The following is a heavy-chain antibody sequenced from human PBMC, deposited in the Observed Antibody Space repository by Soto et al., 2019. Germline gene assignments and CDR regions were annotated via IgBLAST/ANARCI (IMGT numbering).Heavy chain of an antibody. V-gene: IGHV4-39*01. Sequence: QLQLQESGPGLVKPSETLSLTCTVSGGSINSGRHYWGWIRQPPGKGLEWIANIYYSGSTHYNPSLKSRVTISVDTSKNPFSRKLSSVTAADTAVYYCARHVAVAGLYYFDYWGQGTLVTVSS. CDR1: GGSINSGRHY. D-gene: IGHD6-19*01. CDR3: ARHVAVAGLYYFDY. J-gene: IGHJ4*02. CDR2: IYYSGST.